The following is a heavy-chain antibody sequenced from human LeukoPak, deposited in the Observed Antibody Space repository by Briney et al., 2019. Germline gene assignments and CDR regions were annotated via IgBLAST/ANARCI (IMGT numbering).Heavy chain of an antibody. J-gene: IGHJ5*02. D-gene: IGHD3-22*01. CDR3: AKAVWFYDSSGYYPRWFDP. V-gene: IGHV3-64*04. CDR2: ISSDGGST. Sequence: SGGSLRLSCSASGLTFSKYGMHWVRQAPGKGLEHVSAISSDGGSTYYAHSVEGRFTISRDNSKNTLYLQMNSLRAEDTAVYYYAKAVWFYDSSGYYPRWFDPWGQGTLVTVSS. CDR1: GLTFSKYG.